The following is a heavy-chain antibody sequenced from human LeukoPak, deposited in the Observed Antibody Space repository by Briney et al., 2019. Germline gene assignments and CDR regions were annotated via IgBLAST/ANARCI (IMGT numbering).Heavy chain of an antibody. CDR1: GFNFDGYG. CDR2: IDWNGGSI. V-gene: IGHV3-9*01. J-gene: IGHJ3*01. CDR3: AKDKGAHFGFVWNASDL. Sequence: PGGSLRLSCVASGFNFDGYGMHWVRQVPGKGLEWVSGIDWNGGSIDYVDSVKGRFTISRDNAKNSLYLQMSGLRPEDTALYYCAKDKGAHFGFVWNASDLWGPGTAVTVSS. D-gene: IGHD2-21*01.